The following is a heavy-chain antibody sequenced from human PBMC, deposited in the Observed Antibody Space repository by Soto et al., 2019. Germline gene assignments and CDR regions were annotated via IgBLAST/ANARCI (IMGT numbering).Heavy chain of an antibody. Sequence: QVQLQESGPRLAKPSESLSLTCSVSGASLTRGVYYWSWVRQPPGRQLEWIGSIYYRGTTNYNPSLTGRDTISEDTSTNQLSVTVKSVTAADTAVYFCASANCVRCPFDLWGQGTLVTVSS. CDR1: GASLTRGVYY. V-gene: IGHV4-61*08. J-gene: IGHJ4*02. CDR2: IYYRGTT. D-gene: IGHD1-1*01. CDR3: ASANCVRCPFDL.